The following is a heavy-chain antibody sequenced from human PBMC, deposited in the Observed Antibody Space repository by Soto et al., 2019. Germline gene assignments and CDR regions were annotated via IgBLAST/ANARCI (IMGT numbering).Heavy chain of an antibody. D-gene: IGHD2-15*01. CDR3: ASPTLISDRGVRGLFDP. CDR2: ISPYNGDT. J-gene: IGHJ5*02. Sequence: GDSVKVSCKASGYTFTSYGISWVRQAPGQGLEWVGWISPYNGDTNYAQKLQGRVTMTTDTFTSKAYMELRSLISDDTAVYYCASPTLISDRGVRGLFDPCGQGTLVTVSS. CDR1: GYTFTSYG. V-gene: IGHV1-18*01.